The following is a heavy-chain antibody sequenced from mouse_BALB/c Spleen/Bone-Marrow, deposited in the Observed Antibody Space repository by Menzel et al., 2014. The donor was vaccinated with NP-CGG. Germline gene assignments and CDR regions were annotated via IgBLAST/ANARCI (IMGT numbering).Heavy chain of an antibody. D-gene: IGHD1-1*01. CDR3: ASYVYGYYFDY. CDR2: IDPANVNT. CDR1: GFNIKDTY. V-gene: IGHV14-3*02. J-gene: IGHJ2*01. Sequence: EVNVVESGAELVKPGASVKLSCTASGFNIKDTYMHWVKQRPEQGLEWIGGIDPANVNTKYDPKFQGKATITADTSSNTAYLQLSSLTSEDTAVYYCASYVYGYYFDYWGQGTTLTVSS.